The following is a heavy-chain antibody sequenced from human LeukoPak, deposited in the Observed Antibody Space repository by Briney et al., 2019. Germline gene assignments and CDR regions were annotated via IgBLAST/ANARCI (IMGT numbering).Heavy chain of an antibody. Sequence: GGSLRLSCAASGFTFSSYAMSWARQAPGKGLEWVSAISGSGGSTYYADSVKGRFTISRDNSKNTLYLQMNSLRAEDTAVYYCAKDRYYYDSSGYSDYWGQGTLVTVSS. CDR1: GFTFSSYA. D-gene: IGHD3-22*01. J-gene: IGHJ4*02. CDR2: ISGSGGST. CDR3: AKDRYYYDSSGYSDY. V-gene: IGHV3-23*01.